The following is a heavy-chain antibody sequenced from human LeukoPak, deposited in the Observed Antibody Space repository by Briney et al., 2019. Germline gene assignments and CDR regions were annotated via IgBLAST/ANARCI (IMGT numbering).Heavy chain of an antibody. D-gene: IGHD2-2*01. J-gene: IGHJ4*02. CDR3: AGRRRSGSSTSCYDY. CDR2: ISAYNGNT. V-gene: IGHV1-18*01. Sequence: ASVKVSCKASGYTFTSYGISWVRQAPGQGLEWMGWISAYNGNTNYAQKLQGRVTMTTDTSTSTAYMELRSLRSDDTAVYYCAGRRRSGSSTSCYDYWGQGTLVTVSS. CDR1: GYTFTSYG.